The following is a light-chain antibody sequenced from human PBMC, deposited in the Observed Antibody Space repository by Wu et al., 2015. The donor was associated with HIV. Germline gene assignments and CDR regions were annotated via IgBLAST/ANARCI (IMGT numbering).Light chain of an antibody. J-gene: IGKJ5*01. CDR1: QSVSNY. CDR3: QHRFNWPLI. Sequence: DIVLTQSPGTLSLSPGERATLSCRTSQSVSNYLAWYQQKPGQPPRLLIYDASDRATGISARFSGSGSGTDFTPTISSLEPEDFAVYYCQHRFNWPLIFGQGTRLEIK. CDR2: DAS. V-gene: IGKV3-11*01.